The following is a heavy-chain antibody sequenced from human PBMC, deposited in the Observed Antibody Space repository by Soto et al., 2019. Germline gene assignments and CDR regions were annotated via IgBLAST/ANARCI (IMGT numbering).Heavy chain of an antibody. J-gene: IGHJ3*02. V-gene: IGHV4-31*03. CDR3: ARNTYYYDSSGSRAFDI. D-gene: IGHD3-22*01. CDR2: IYYSGST. CDR1: GVSISSGGYY. Sequence: PSVTLSVTCPSAGVSISSGGYYLSWISQHPGKGVEWIVYIYYSGSTYYNPSLKSRVTISVDTSKNQFSLKLSSVTAADTAVYYCARNTYYYDSSGSRAFDIWGQGTMVTVSS.